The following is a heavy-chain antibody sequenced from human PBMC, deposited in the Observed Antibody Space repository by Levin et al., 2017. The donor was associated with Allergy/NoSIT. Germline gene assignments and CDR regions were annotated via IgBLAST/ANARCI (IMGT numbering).Heavy chain of an antibody. CDR2: IYHSGST. D-gene: IGHD3-10*01. CDR3: ARTITMVRGEGKGWFDP. J-gene: IGHJ5*02. CDR1: GGSISSGGYS. Sequence: SETLSLTCAVSGGSISSGGYSWSWIRQPPGKGLEWIGYIYHSGSTYYNPSLKSRVTISVDRSKNQFSLKLSSVTAADTAVYYCARTITMVRGEGKGWFDPWGQGTLVTVSS. V-gene: IGHV4-30-2*01.